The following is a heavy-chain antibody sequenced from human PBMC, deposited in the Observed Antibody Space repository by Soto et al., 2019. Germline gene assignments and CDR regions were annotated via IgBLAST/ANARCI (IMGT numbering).Heavy chain of an antibody. Sequence: QVQLVESGGGVVQPGRSLRLSCAASEFTFSNYGMHWVRQAPGKGLEWVAVILNDGSNRYHADSVKDRYTISRDNSKNTLYLQMNSRRAEDPSVYYCARDDEYSGNGKDVWGQGTTVTVS. CDR1: EFTFSNYG. D-gene: IGHD3-10*01. J-gene: IGHJ6*02. CDR2: ILNDGSNR. CDR3: ARDDEYSGNGKDV. V-gene: IGHV3-33*01.